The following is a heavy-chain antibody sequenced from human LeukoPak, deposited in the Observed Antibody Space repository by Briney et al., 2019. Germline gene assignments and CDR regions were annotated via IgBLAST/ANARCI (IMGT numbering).Heavy chain of an antibody. CDR2: ISGSGGST. V-gene: IGHV3-23*01. Sequence: GGSLRLSCAASGFTFSSYAMSWVRQAPGKGLEWVSAISGSGGSTYYADSVKGRFTISRDNSKNTLYLQMNSLRAEDTAVYYCARGSSSGLRIPQYFDYWGQGTLVTVSS. J-gene: IGHJ4*02. CDR1: GFTFSSYA. D-gene: IGHD6-19*01. CDR3: ARGSSSGLRIPQYFDY.